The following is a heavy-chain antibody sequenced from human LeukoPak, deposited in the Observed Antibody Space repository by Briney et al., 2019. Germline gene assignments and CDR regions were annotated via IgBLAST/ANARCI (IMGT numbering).Heavy chain of an antibody. CDR2: INPNSGGT. D-gene: IGHD5-18*01. V-gene: IGHV1-2*02. CDR1: GYTFTGYY. Sequence: ASVKVSCKASGYTFTGYYMHWVRQAPGQGLEWMGWINPNSGGTNYAQKFQGRVTMTRDTSISTAYMELSRLRSDDTAVYYCARDLGYSYGSPRFDYWGQGTLVTVSS. CDR3: ARDLGYSYGSPRFDY. J-gene: IGHJ4*02.